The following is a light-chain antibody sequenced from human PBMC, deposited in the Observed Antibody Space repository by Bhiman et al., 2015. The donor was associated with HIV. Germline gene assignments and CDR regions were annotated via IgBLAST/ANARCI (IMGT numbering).Light chain of an antibody. CDR2: QDS. J-gene: IGLJ2*01. V-gene: IGLV3-1*01. CDR3: QAWDSNTVV. CDR1: ELGNKY. Sequence: ELTQPPSVSVSPGQTATITCSGDELGNKYACWYQQKPGQSPVVVIYQDSERPSGISERFSASNSGNTATLTISGTQAMDEADYYCQAWDSNTVVFGGGTRLTVL.